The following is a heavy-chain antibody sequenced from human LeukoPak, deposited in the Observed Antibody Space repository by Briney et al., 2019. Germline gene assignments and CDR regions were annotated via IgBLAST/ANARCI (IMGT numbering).Heavy chain of an antibody. Sequence: GASFKMSCKASAYTFTTYGFTWVGRAPGQEREWMGWISAYSGNTTYARKSQGGVAMTTAKSSSSASIVLWSLRSDAAAVSYYARAGGHYDSSVYFHFDYWGEGTLVTVST. CDR1: AYTFTTYG. V-gene: IGHV1-18*01. D-gene: IGHD3-22*01. J-gene: IGHJ4*02. CDR2: ISAYSGNT. CDR3: ARAGGHYDSSVYFHFDY.